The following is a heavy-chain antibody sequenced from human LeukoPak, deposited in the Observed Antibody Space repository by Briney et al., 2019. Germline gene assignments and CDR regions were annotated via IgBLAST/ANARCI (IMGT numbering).Heavy chain of an antibody. CDR1: GFTFSNYN. J-gene: IGHJ4*02. D-gene: IGHD3-10*01. CDR3: ARDFAREFTIDY. V-gene: IGHV3-48*01. CDR2: ISSSSNII. Sequence: GGSLRLSCAASGFTFSNYNMNWVRQPPVKGLQWVSYISSSSNIIYYADSVKGRFTISRDNAKNSLFLQMNSLRAEDTAVYYCARDFAREFTIDYWGQGTLVTVSS.